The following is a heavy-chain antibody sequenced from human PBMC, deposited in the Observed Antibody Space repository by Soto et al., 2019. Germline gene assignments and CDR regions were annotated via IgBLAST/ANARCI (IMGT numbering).Heavy chain of an antibody. CDR1: GFTFSSYG. V-gene: IGHV3-30*18. Sequence: GGSLRLSCAASGFTFSSYGMHWVCQAPGKGLEWVAVISYDGSNKYYADSVKGRFTISRDNSKNTLYLQMNSLRAEDTAVYYCAKDYDILTGPYANYYYGMDVWGQGTTVTVSS. D-gene: IGHD3-9*01. CDR2: ISYDGSNK. J-gene: IGHJ6*02. CDR3: AKDYDILTGPYANYYYGMDV.